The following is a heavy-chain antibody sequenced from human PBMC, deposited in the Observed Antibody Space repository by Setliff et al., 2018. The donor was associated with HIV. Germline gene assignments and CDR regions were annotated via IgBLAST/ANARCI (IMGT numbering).Heavy chain of an antibody. J-gene: IGHJ1*01. V-gene: IGHV1-24*01. D-gene: IGHD3-22*01. CDR3: ATIRAYYYDSSGQEYFQY. CDR1: GYSLTGLS. Sequence: ASVKVSCKVSGYSLTGLSIHWVRQAPGKGLEWMGGFDPEDGETVYAQKLQGRVTMTEDTSTDTAYMELSSLRPEDTAMYYCATIRAYYYDSSGQEYFQYWGHGTLVTVSS. CDR2: FDPEDGET.